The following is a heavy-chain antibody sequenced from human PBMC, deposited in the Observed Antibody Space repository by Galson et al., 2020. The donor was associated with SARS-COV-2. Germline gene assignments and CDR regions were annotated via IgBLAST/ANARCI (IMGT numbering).Heavy chain of an antibody. CDR1: GGTFSSYA. V-gene: IGHV1-69*01. CDR3: ARLHQGGDDRGYYYYMDV. J-gene: IGHJ6*03. Sequence: KISCKASGGTFSSYAISWVRQAPGQGLEWMGGIIPIFGTANYAQKFQGRVTITADESTSTAYMELSSLRSEDTAVYYCARLHQGGDDRGYYYYMDVWGKGTTVTVSS. D-gene: IGHD3-22*01. CDR2: IIPIFGTA.